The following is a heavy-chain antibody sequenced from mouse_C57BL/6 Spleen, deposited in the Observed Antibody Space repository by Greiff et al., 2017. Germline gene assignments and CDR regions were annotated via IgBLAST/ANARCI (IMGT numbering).Heavy chain of an antibody. Sequence: QVQLQQSGAELVKPGASVKISCKASGYAFSSYWMNWVKQRPGKGLEWIGQIYPGDGDTNYNGKFKGKATLTADKSSSTAYMQLSSLPSEDSAVYFCARAVLGGYYFDYWGQGTTLTVSS. CDR1: GYAFSSYW. CDR2: IYPGDGDT. CDR3: ARAVLGGYYFDY. J-gene: IGHJ2*01. D-gene: IGHD3-3*01. V-gene: IGHV1-80*01.